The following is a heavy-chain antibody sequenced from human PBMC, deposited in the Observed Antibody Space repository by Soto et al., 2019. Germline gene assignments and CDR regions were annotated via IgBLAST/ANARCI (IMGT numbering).Heavy chain of an antibody. CDR2: IDPSDSYT. Sequence: PGESLKISCKGSGYSFTSYWISWVRQMPGKGLEWMGRIDPSDSYTNYSPSFQGHVTISADKSISTAYLQWSSLKASDTAMYYCARPGSSSGGNYYCGMDVWGQGTTVTVSS. CDR3: ARPGSSSGGNYYCGMDV. D-gene: IGHD6-6*01. J-gene: IGHJ6*02. CDR1: GYSFTSYW. V-gene: IGHV5-10-1*01.